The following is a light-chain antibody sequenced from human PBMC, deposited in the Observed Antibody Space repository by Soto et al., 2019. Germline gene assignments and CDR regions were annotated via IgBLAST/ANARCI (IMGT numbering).Light chain of an antibody. CDR3: QQRYSWPPIT. J-gene: IGKJ5*01. V-gene: IGKV3-11*01. CDR1: ETVKNY. Sequence: VLTQSPATLSLFPGESATLSCRASETVKNYLAWYQQKPGQAPRLLIYDTSNRATGIPARFSGSGSETDLTLTISSLEPEDFAVYYCQQRYSWPPITFGQGTRLEIK. CDR2: DTS.